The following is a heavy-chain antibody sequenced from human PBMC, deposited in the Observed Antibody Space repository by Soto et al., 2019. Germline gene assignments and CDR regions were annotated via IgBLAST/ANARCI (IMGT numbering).Heavy chain of an antibody. CDR1: GFTVANTG. Sequence: QVQLVESGGDVVQPGGSLKVACAASGFTVANTGMHWVRQAPGKGLEWLAMISHSGTTTMYGDSVQGRFTISRDNAKNTLYLQMSALRPEDTAIYYCAKDGGSSDWYNWFNPWGQGVLVTVSS. V-gene: IGHV3-30*18. CDR2: ISHSGTTT. D-gene: IGHD6-19*01. J-gene: IGHJ5*02. CDR3: AKDGGSSDWYNWFNP.